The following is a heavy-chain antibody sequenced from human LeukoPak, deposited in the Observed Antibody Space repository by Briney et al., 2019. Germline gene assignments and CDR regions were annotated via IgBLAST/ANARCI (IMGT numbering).Heavy chain of an antibody. CDR1: GASISSHY. CDR3: ARGGFGGDVHDRNDY. J-gene: IGHJ4*02. D-gene: IGHD2-21*01. Sequence: SETLSLTCAVSGASISSHYWSWIRQPPGKGLEWIGYTSGSISDNPSLKSRVAVSVDPSQNQVSLSLTSVTAADTAVYYCARGGFGGDVHDRNDYWGQGTLVTVSS. V-gene: IGHV4-59*11. CDR2: TSGSI.